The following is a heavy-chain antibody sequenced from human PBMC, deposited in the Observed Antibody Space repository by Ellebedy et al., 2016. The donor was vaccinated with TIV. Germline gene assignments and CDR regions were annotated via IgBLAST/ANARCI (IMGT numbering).Heavy chain of an antibody. CDR3: ATWGTGQVDDALDI. D-gene: IGHD1-1*01. J-gene: IGHJ3*02. V-gene: IGHV1-46*03. CDR2: SHPSGSDT. Sequence: ASVKVSCXTSGFTFSTHYIHWVRQAPGQGLEWMGISHPSGSDTNYAQQFQGRVTMTRDTSTSTVYMDLSSLRSDDTAVYYCATWGTGQVDDALDIWGQGTMVTDSS. CDR1: GFTFSTHY.